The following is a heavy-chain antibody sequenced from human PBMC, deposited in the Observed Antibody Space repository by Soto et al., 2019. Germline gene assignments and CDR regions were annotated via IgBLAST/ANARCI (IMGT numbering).Heavy chain of an antibody. Sequence: KTSETLSLTCAVSCASISSNKWWIWVRQPPGKGLEWIAGIYHSGSANYNPSLKSRVTISVDKSKNQFSLKLSSVTAADTAVYYCATRNDGSGSLDYWGQGALVTVSS. CDR3: ATRNDGSGSLDY. V-gene: IGHV4-4*02. CDR2: IYHSGSA. CDR1: CASISSNKW. J-gene: IGHJ4*02. D-gene: IGHD3-10*01.